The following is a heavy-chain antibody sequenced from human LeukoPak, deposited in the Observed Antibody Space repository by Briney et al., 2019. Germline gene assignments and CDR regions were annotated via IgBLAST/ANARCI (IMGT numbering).Heavy chain of an antibody. D-gene: IGHD4-17*01. CDR2: IYYSGST. CDR1: GGSISSYY. V-gene: IGHV4-59*01. Sequence: PSETLSLTCTVSGGSISSYYWSWLRQPPGKGLEWIGYIYYSGSTNYNPSLKSRVTISVDTSKNQFSLKLSSVTAADTALYYCATLTATVTTTDYWGQGTLVTVSS. CDR3: ATLTATVTTTDY. J-gene: IGHJ4*02.